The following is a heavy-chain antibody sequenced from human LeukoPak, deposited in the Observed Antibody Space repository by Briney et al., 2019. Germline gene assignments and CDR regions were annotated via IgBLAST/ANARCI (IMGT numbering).Heavy chain of an antibody. CDR1: GGSLSSNNYY. CDR3: ARGGEQYSSRVHYWFDP. CDR2: IYYSGRT. V-gene: IGHV4-39*01. J-gene: IGHJ5*02. Sequence: PSETLSLTCTVSGGSLSSNNYYWGWIRQPPGKELEWIGDIYYSGRTYYNPSLKSRVTISVDTSRNQLSLKLSSVTAADTAVYYCARGGEQYSSRVHYWFDPWGQGTLVTVSS. D-gene: IGHD6-6*01.